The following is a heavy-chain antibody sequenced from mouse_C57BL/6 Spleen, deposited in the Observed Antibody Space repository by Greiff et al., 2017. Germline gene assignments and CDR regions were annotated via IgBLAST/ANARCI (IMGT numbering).Heavy chain of an antibody. D-gene: IGHD1-1*01. CDR3: ARESSIAWFAY. J-gene: IGHJ3*01. V-gene: IGHV1-76*01. CDR2: IYPGSGNT. CDR1: GYTFTDYY. Sequence: QVQLKEPGAELVRPGASVKLSCKASGYTFTDYYINWVKQRPGQGLEWIARIYPGSGNTYYNEKFKGKATLTADKSSSTAYMQLSSLTSEDSAVYFCARESSIAWFAYWGQGTLVTVSA.